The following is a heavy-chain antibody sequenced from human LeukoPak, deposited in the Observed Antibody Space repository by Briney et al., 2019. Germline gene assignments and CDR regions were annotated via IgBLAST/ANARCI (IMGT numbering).Heavy chain of an antibody. CDR3: ARDLLGWELHYFDY. D-gene: IGHD1-26*01. J-gene: IGHJ4*02. CDR2: IKKDGSEK. V-gene: IGHV3-7*03. CDR1: GFTFSSYG. Sequence: GGSLRLSCAASGFTFSSYGMHWVRQAPGKGLEWVANIKKDGSEKYYVDSVKGRFTISRDNAKTSLYLQMNSLRAEDTAIYYCARDLLGWELHYFDYWGQGTLVTVSS.